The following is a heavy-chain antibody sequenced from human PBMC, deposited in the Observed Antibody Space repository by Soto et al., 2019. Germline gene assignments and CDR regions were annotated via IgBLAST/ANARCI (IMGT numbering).Heavy chain of an antibody. Sequence: SETLSLTWTVSGGSISSSSYYWGWIRQPPGKGLEWIGSIYYSGSTYYNPSLKSRVTISVDTSKNQFSLKLSSVTAADTAVYYCARISGGLIDYWGQGTLVTVSS. CDR3: ARISGGLIDY. J-gene: IGHJ4*02. CDR1: GGSISSSSYY. V-gene: IGHV4-39*01. D-gene: IGHD2-15*01. CDR2: IYYSGST.